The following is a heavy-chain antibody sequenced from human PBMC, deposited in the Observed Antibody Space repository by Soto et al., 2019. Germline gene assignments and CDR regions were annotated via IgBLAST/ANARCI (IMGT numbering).Heavy chain of an antibody. Sequence: GESLKISCKGSGYSFTSYWISWVRQMPGKGLEWMGRIDPSDSYTNYSPSFQGHVTISADKSTSTAYLQWSSLKASDTAMYYCARLPSGYTSDDAFDIWGQGTMVTVSS. CDR2: IDPSDSYT. J-gene: IGHJ3*02. D-gene: IGHD3-3*01. CDR1: GYSFTSYW. V-gene: IGHV5-10-1*01. CDR3: ARLPSGYTSDDAFDI.